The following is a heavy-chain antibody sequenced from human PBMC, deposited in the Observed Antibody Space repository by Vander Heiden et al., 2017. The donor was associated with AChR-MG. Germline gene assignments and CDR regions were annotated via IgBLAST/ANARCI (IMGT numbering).Heavy chain of an antibody. CDR1: GNTFTTYW. J-gene: IGHJ6*02. V-gene: IGHV5-51*03. CDR3: ARGDYYYHGMDV. CDR2: IYPDDSDT. Sequence: EVQLVQSGAEVKKPGESLRISCKASGNTFTTYWIGWVRQMPGEGLEWMGMIYPDDSDTRYSPSFRGQVTITADKSISTAYLQWSGLKASDSAMYYCARGDYYYHGMDVWGQGTTVSVSS.